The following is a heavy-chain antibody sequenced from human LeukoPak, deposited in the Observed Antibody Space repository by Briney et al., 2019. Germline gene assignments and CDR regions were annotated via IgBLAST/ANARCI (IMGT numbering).Heavy chain of an antibody. D-gene: IGHD1-26*01. V-gene: IGHV3-48*03. CDR1: GFIFSSYG. CDR2: ISSSGGTI. CDR3: ARAGVGATSDY. J-gene: IGHJ4*02. Sequence: PGGSLRLSCAASGFIFSSYGMNWVRQAPGKGLEWVSYISSSGGTIHYADSVKGRFTISRDNAKNSLYLQMNSLRAEDTAVYYCARAGVGATSDYWGQGTLVTVSS.